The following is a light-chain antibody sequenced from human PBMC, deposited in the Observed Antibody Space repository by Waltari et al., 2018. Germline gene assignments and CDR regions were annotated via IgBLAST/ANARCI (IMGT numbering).Light chain of an antibody. CDR2: GAS. V-gene: IGKV3-15*01. CDR1: QIVTTN. Sequence: EIVMTQSPAALSLSPGERVTLSCRASQIVTTNLAWYQQKPGQAPRLLIYGASTRAAGIPARFSGSGSGTEFTLTISGLQSEDFAFYYCQQYNDWPPWTFGQGTKVEIK. CDR3: QQYNDWPPWT. J-gene: IGKJ1*01.